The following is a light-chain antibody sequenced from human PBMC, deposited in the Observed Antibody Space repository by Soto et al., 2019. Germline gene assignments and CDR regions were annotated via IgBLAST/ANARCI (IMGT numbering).Light chain of an antibody. V-gene: IGKV3-20*01. Sequence: ETVLTQSPGTVSLSPGERATLSCRTSQSVKSNYLAWYQQKPGQAPRLLIYGVFNRATGIPDRFSGSGSGTDCTLTISGLEPEDSAVYYCQHYDGTTRTFGQGTKLEIK. CDR3: QHYDGTTRT. CDR2: GVF. CDR1: QSVKSNY. J-gene: IGKJ2*01.